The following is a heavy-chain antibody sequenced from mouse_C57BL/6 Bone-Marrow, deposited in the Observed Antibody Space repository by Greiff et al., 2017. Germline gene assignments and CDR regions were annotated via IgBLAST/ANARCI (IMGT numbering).Heavy chain of an antibody. J-gene: IGHJ3*01. CDR1: GYAFTNYL. CDR2: INPGSGGT. Sequence: VQLVESGAVLVRPGTSVKVSCKASGYAFTNYLIEWVKQRPGQGLEWIGVINPGSGGTNYNEKFKGKATLTADKSSSTAYMKLSSLTSEDSAVYFCARIYPWIAYWGQGTLVTVSA. D-gene: IGHD2-3*01. V-gene: IGHV1-54*01. CDR3: ARIYPWIAY.